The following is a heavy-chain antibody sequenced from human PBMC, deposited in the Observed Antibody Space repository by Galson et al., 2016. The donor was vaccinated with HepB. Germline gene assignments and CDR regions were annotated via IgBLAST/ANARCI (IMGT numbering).Heavy chain of an antibody. CDR3: AGGGQQLVPRPDKDNRVDP. V-gene: IGHV5-51*03. CDR1: GYSFANYW. CDR2: IYPGDSDT. J-gene: IGHJ5*02. D-gene: IGHD6-13*01. Sequence: QSGAEVKKPGESLKISCKGSGYSFANYWIGWVRQMPGKGLEWMGIIYPGDSDTRYSPSFQGQVTISADKIISTAYLQWSRLKASDTAMYYCAGGGQQLVPRPDKDNRVDPWGQGTLVTVSP.